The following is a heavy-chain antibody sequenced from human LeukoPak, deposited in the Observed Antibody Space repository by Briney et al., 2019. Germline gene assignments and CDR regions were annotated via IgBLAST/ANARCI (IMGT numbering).Heavy chain of an antibody. CDR2: IWYDGSNK. V-gene: IGHV3-33*01. J-gene: IGHJ4*02. CDR1: GFTFSSYG. CDR3: AREWDYSFDY. Sequence: GGSLTLSCAASGFTFSSYGMHWVRQAPGKGLEWVAVIWYDGSNKYYADSVKGRFTISRDNSKNTLYLQMNSLRAEDTAVYYCAREWDYSFDYWGQRTMVTVSS. D-gene: IGHD1-26*01.